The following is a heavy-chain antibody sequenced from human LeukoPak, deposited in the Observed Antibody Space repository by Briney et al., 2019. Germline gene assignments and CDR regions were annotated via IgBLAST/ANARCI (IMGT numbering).Heavy chain of an antibody. V-gene: IGHV1-2*02. CDR3: TREDY. J-gene: IGHJ4*02. CDR1: GYTFSGFY. Sequence: GASVKVSCKATGYTFSGFYIHWVRQAPGQGLEWMGWINSNSGATNYAQKFQGRVTMTRDTSISTAYMELSSLRSDDTAMYLCTREDYWGQGTLVTVSS. CDR2: INSNSGAT.